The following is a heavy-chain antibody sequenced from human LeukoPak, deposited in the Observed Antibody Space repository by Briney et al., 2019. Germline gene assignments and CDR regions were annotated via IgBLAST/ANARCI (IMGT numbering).Heavy chain of an antibody. CDR2: IYHSGRT. CDR3: ARDRGAVASDAFDI. J-gene: IGHJ3*02. Sequence: SETLSLTCAVSGGSISSSNWWSWVRQPPGKGLEWIGEIYHSGRTNYNPSLKSRVTISVDKSKNQFSLKLSSVTAADTAVYYCARDRGAVASDAFDIWGQGTMVTVSS. D-gene: IGHD6-19*01. V-gene: IGHV4-4*02. CDR1: GGSISSSNW.